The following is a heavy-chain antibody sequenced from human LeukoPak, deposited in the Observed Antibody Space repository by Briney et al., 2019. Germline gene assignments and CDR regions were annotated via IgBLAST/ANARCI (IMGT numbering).Heavy chain of an antibody. Sequence: SETLSLTCAAYGGSFSGYYWSWIRQPPGKGLEWIGEINHSGSTNYNPSLKSRVTISVDTSKNQFSLKLSSVTAADTAVYYCARWNCSGGSCQYYYYGMDVWGQGTTVTVSS. CDR2: INHSGST. CDR3: ARWNCSGGSCQYYYYGMDV. V-gene: IGHV4-34*01. CDR1: GGSFSGYY. D-gene: IGHD2-15*01. J-gene: IGHJ6*02.